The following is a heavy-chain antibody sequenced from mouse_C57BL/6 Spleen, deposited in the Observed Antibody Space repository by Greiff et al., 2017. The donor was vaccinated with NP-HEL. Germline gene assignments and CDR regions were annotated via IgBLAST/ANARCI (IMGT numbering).Heavy chain of an antibody. V-gene: IGHV3-6*01. J-gene: IGHJ1*03. CDR1: GYSITSGYY. CDR2: ISYDGSN. CDR3: ARQWYFDV. Sequence: EVQLVESGPGLVKPSQSLSLTCSVTGYSITSGYYWNWIRQFPGNKLEWMGYISYDGSNNYNPSLKNRISITRDTSKNQFFLKLNSVTTEDTATYYCARQWYFDVWGTGTTVTVSS.